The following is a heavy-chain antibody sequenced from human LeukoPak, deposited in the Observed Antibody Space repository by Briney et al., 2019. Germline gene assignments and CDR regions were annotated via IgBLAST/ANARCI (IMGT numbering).Heavy chain of an antibody. CDR2: INHSGST. D-gene: IGHD3-9*01. Sequence: PSETLSLTCAVYGESFSGYYWSWIRQPPGKGLEWIGEINHSGSTNYNPSLKSRVTVSIDTSKKQFSLNLTSVTAADTAVYFCARLVDGCWGQGTLVTVSS. V-gene: IGHV4-34*01. CDR3: ARLVDGC. CDR1: GESFSGYY. J-gene: IGHJ4*02.